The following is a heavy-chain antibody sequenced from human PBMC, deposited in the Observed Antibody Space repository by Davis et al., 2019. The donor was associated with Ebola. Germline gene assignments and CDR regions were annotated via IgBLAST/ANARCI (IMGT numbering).Heavy chain of an antibody. V-gene: IGHV3-72*01. CDR3: TRRAAAGAIDY. Sequence: PGGSLRLSCAASGFTFSDYYMDWVRQAPGKGLEWLGRARNKANSYTTEYAASVRGRFTISRDDSKNSLSLQMNSLKTEDTAVYYCTRRAAAGAIDYWGQGTLVTVSS. CDR2: ARNKANSYTT. CDR1: GFTFSDYY. J-gene: IGHJ4*02. D-gene: IGHD6-13*01.